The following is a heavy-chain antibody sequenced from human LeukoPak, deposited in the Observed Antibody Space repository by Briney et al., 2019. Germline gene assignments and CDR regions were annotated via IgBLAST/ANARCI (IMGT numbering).Heavy chain of an antibody. Sequence: GESLQISCKGSGYIFTSYWIGRGRQLPGKGLEWMGIIYPGDSDTRYSPSFQGQVTISADKSISTAYLQWSSLKASDTAMYYCARGGYSYDSNWFDPWGQGTLVTVSS. J-gene: IGHJ5*02. CDR3: ARGGYSYDSNWFDP. V-gene: IGHV5-51*01. CDR1: GYIFTSYW. CDR2: IYPGDSDT. D-gene: IGHD5-18*01.